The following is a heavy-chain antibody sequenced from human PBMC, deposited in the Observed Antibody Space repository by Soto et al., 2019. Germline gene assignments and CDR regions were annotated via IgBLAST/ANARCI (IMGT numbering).Heavy chain of an antibody. Sequence: SETLSLTCAVYGGSFSGYYWSWIRQPPGKGLEWIGEINHSGSTNYNPSLKSRVTISVDTSKNQFSLKLSSVTAADTAVYYCARGLGYYYYYYMDVWGKGTTVTVSS. J-gene: IGHJ6*03. CDR2: INHSGST. CDR3: ARGLGYYYYYYMDV. V-gene: IGHV4-34*01. D-gene: IGHD3-16*01. CDR1: GGSFSGYY.